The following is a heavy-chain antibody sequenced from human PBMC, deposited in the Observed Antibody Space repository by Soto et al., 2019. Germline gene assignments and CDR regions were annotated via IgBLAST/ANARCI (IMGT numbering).Heavy chain of an antibody. V-gene: IGHV3-30-3*01. Sequence: LRLSCAASGFTFSSYAMHWVRQAPGKGLEWVAVISYDGSNKYYADSVKGRFTISRDNSKNTLYLQMNSLRAEDTAVYYCAREPDYYDSSGYFDYWGQGTLVTVSS. J-gene: IGHJ4*02. CDR1: GFTFSSYA. CDR2: ISYDGSNK. CDR3: AREPDYYDSSGYFDY. D-gene: IGHD3-22*01.